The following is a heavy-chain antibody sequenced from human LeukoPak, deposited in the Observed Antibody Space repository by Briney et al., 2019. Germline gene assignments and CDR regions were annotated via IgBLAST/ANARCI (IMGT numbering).Heavy chain of an antibody. CDR3: AKATRAIVVVPAAIDY. Sequence: GGSLRLSCAASGFNFSRSAMNWVRQAPGKGLEWVSAISNSGRTTYYADSVKGRFSISRDNSKNTLYLQMDSLRAEDTAVYYCAKATRAIVVVPAAIDYWGQGTLVTVSS. CDR1: GFNFSRSA. CDR2: ISNSGRTT. D-gene: IGHD2-2*01. J-gene: IGHJ4*02. V-gene: IGHV3-23*01.